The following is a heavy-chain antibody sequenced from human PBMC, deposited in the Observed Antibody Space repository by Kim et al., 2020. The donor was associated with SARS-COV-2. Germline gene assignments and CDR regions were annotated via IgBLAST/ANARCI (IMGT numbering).Heavy chain of an antibody. V-gene: IGHV4-39*02. D-gene: IGHD3-3*01. CDR1: GGSISTTNYY. CDR2: SSYSGST. J-gene: IGHJ5*01. CDR3: ARERNERFLDWF. Sequence: ETLSLTCSVSGGSISTTNYYGAWIRQAPGKGLEWIGSSSYSGSTFYNPSLKSRVTLSVDTSKNQFSLRLTSVTAADTATYYCARERNERFLDWF.